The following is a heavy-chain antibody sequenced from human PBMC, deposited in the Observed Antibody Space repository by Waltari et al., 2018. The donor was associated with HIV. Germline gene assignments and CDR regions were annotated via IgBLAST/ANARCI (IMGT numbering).Heavy chain of an antibody. CDR2: IQRSGST. Sequence: QVQLQESGPGLVKSSQTLSLTCTVSGGSISSGNYYWNWIPQHPGKGLEWIGYIQRSGSTHYTPSLKSRGSISVNTAKNQCSLNLTSVTAADTAVYYCARVSDSYGTVFEYWGQGTLVSVSS. V-gene: IGHV4-31*03. J-gene: IGHJ4*02. D-gene: IGHD3-10*01. CDR1: GGSISSGNYY. CDR3: ARVSDSYGTVFEY.